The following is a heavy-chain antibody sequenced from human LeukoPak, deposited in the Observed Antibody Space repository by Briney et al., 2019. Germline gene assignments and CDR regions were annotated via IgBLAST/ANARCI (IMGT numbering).Heavy chain of an antibody. CDR1: GFTFTTYW. CDR3: VRDRYDILTGYNDAFDI. CDR2: IKQDGSEK. V-gene: IGHV3-7*01. D-gene: IGHD3-9*01. Sequence: GGSLRLSCAASGFTFTTYWMGWVRQAPGKGREWMANIKQDGSEKYYVDSVKGRFTISRDNAKNSLYLQMNSLRAEDTAVYYCVRDRYDILTGYNDAFDIWGQGTMVTVSS. J-gene: IGHJ3*02.